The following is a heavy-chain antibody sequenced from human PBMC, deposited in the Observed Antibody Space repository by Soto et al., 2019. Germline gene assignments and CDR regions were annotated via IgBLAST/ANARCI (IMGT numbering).Heavy chain of an antibody. V-gene: IGHV3-7*01. CDR1: GFTFSSYW. J-gene: IGHJ2*01. CDR2: IKQDGSEK. CDR3: AREYEDIVVVVAATVVWYFDL. Sequence: EVQLVESGGGLVQPGGSLRLSCAASGFTFSSYWMSWVRQAPGKGLEWVASIKQDGSEKYYVDSVKGRFTISRDNAKNSLYLQMNSLRAEDTAVYYCAREYEDIVVVVAATVVWYFDLWGRGTLVTVSS. D-gene: IGHD2-15*01.